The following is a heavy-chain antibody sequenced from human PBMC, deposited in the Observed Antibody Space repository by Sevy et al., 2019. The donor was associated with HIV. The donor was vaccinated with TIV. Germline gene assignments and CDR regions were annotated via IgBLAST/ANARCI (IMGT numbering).Heavy chain of an antibody. CDR2: ISYDGSRK. D-gene: IGHD1-26*01. CDR1: GFTFSSYT. CDR3: ARDLALSGSFSWLAY. Sequence: GGSLRLSCAASGFTFSSYTMHWVRQAPGKGLEWVAFISYDGSRKYYADSGKGRFTISRDNSKNTLYLQMNILRADDTVVFYCARDLALSGSFSWLAYWGQGTLVTVSS. J-gene: IGHJ4*02. V-gene: IGHV3-30*14.